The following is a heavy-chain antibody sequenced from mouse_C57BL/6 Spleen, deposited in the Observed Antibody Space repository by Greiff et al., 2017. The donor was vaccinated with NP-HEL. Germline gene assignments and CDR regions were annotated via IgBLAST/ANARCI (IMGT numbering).Heavy chain of an antibody. CDR3: ARSGGYPYAMDY. Sequence: VQLQQSGAELVKPGASVKISCKASGYAFSSYWMNWVKQRPGKGLEWIGQIYPGDGDTNYNGKFKGKATLTADKSSSTAYMQLSSLTSEDSAVYFCARSGGYPYAMDYWGQGTSVTVSS. CDR1: GYAFSSYW. J-gene: IGHJ4*01. CDR2: IYPGDGDT. V-gene: IGHV1-80*01. D-gene: IGHD2-14*01.